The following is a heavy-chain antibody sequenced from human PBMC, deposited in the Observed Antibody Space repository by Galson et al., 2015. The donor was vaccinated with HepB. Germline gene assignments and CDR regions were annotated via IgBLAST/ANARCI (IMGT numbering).Heavy chain of an antibody. J-gene: IGHJ5*01. CDR2: IHHSGST. D-gene: IGHD5-12*01. Sequence: ETLSLTCAVYGGSFSDSSWNWLRPPPRKGLEWIGVIHHSGSTSYKPSLKSRVTMSVDTSRNQFSLELNSVTAADTAVYYCARGGHTVATMYYWFDSWGQGTLVTVSS. CDR3: ARGGHTVATMYYWFDS. V-gene: IGHV4-34*01. CDR1: GGSFSDSS.